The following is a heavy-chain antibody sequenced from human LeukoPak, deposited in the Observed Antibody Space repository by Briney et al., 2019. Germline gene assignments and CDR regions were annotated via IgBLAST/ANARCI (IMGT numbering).Heavy chain of an antibody. D-gene: IGHD3-3*02. CDR3: ARDWGISSFDI. CDR2: IKQDGSEK. V-gene: IGHV3-7*01. J-gene: IGHJ3*02. Sequence: GSLSLSCAASGFTFSSYWMSWVRQAPGKGLEWVANIKQDGSEKYYVDSVKGRFTISRDNAKNSLYLQMNSLRAEDTAVYYCARDWGISSFDIWGQGTMVTVSS. CDR1: GFTFSSYW.